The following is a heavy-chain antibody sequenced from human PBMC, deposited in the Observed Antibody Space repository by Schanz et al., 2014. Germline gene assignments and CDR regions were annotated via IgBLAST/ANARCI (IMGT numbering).Heavy chain of an antibody. D-gene: IGHD3-10*01. Sequence: EVELVESGGGLVQPGGSLRLSCAASGFTFSSYAMSWVRQAPGKGPEWVSYIRSSSTPIYYADSVKGRFTISRDNSKNSLYLQMNSLRAEDTAAYYCARIGGSVFDYWAQGTLVTVSS. J-gene: IGHJ4*02. CDR2: IRSSSTPI. CDR3: ARIGGSVFDY. CDR1: GFTFSSYA. V-gene: IGHV3-48*04.